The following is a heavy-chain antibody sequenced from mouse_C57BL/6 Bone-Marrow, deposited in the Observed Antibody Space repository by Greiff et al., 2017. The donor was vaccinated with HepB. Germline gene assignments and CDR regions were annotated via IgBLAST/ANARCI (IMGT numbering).Heavy chain of an antibody. CDR2: INPSTGGT. CDR1: GYSFTGYY. CDR3: ARGGLLFAY. D-gene: IGHD1-1*01. Sequence: VQLQQSGPELVKPGASVKISCKASGYSFTGYYMNWVKQSPEKSLEWIGEINPSTGGTTYNQKFKAKATLTVDKSSSTAYMQLKSLTSEDSAVYYCARGGLLFAYWGQGTLVTVSA. J-gene: IGHJ3*01. V-gene: IGHV1-42*01.